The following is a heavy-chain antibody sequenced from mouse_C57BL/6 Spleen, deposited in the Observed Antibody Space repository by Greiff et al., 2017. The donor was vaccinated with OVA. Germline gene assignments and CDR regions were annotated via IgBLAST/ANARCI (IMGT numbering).Heavy chain of an antibody. CDR3: ARSPPYYGSSYGY. CDR1: GYTFTSYW. J-gene: IGHJ2*01. D-gene: IGHD1-1*01. Sequence: QVQLQQPGAELVKPGASVKMSCKASGYTFTSYWITWVKQRPGQGLEWIGDIYPGSGSTNYNEKFKSKATLTVDTSSSTAYMQLSSLTSDDSAVYYCARSPPYYGSSYGYWGQGTTLTVSS. CDR2: IYPGSGST. V-gene: IGHV1-55*01.